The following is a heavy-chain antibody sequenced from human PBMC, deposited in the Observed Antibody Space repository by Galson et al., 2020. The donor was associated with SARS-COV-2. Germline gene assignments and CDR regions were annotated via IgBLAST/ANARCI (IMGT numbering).Heavy chain of an antibody. D-gene: IGHD3-3*01. Sequence: GPTPVTPTQTLTLPCTYSGFSLPTSGGGVGWIRQPPGNALEWLALISWNDHNRYRPSLRSRLTITKDTSKNQVVLTMTNMDPVDTATYFFALSAPSSLTIFGVVVVKVYVDYWGQGALVTVSS. CDR3: ALSAPSSLTIFGVVVVKVYVDY. J-gene: IGHJ4*02. CDR1: GFSLPTSGGG. V-gene: IGHV2-5*01. CDR2: ISWNDHN.